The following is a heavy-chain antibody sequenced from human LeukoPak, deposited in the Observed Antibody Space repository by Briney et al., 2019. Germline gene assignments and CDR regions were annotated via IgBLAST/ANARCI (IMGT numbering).Heavy chain of an antibody. Sequence: GGSLRLSCAASGFTFSSYAMSWVRRAPGKGLEWVSAIVGSGGNTYYTDSVKGRFTISRDTSKNTLYLQMNSLRAEDTAVYYCAKDREVREMGAFDIWGQGAMVTVSS. CDR2: IVGSGGNT. CDR1: GFTFSSYA. CDR3: AKDREVREMGAFDI. V-gene: IGHV3-23*01. J-gene: IGHJ3*02. D-gene: IGHD3-10*01.